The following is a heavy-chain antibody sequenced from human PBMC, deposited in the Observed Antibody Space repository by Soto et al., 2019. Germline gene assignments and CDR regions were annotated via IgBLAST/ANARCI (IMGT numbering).Heavy chain of an antibody. CDR3: AKERYCSSTSCYANHYYGSVSYYYFDY. CDR1: GFTFSSYG. J-gene: IGHJ4*02. Sequence: QVQLVESGGGVVQPGRSLRLSCAASGFTFSSYGMHWVRQAPGKGLEWVAVISYDGSNKYYADSVKGRFTISRDNSKNTLYLQMNSLRAEDTAVYYCAKERYCSSTSCYANHYYGSVSYYYFDYWGQGTLVTVSS. CDR2: ISYDGSNK. V-gene: IGHV3-30*18. D-gene: IGHD2-2*01.